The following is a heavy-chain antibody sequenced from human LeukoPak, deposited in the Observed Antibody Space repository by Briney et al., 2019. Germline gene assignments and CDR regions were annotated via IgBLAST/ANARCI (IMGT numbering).Heavy chain of an antibody. D-gene: IGHD3-22*01. Sequence: SETLSLTCTASGGSISSSNYYWAWIRQPPGQGLEWIGSIYYRGNAYYNPSLKSRVTISVDTSKNQFSLSLSSVTAADTAVYYCARKEDRSGDWGQGTLVTVTS. CDR1: GGSISSSNYY. CDR3: ARKEDRSGD. V-gene: IGHV4-39*07. J-gene: IGHJ4*02. CDR2: IYYRGNA.